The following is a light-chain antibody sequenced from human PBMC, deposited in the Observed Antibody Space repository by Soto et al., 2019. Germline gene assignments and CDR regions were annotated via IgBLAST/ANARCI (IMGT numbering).Light chain of an antibody. J-gene: IGLJ1*01. CDR1: SSDVGTYNL. V-gene: IGLV2-23*02. CDR3: CSNPGSSTYYD. Sequence: QSGLTQPASVAGSPVQSKTISCTGTSSDVGTYNLVSWYHQHPGKAPKLMIYEVSERHSGFSNSFSGSISGNTASLTISGLQAEDEADYYCCSNPGSSTYYDVGLGTNVNVL. CDR2: EVS.